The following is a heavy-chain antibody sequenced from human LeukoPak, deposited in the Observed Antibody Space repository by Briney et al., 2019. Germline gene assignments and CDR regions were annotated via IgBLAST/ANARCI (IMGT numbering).Heavy chain of an antibody. V-gene: IGHV1-24*01. CDR3: ATEAGVL. D-gene: IGHD1-1*01. Sequence: GASVKVSCKVFGNTLIAFSMHWVRQAPGKGLEWMGGFDPEDGETIYAQKFQGRVTMTEDTSTNTAYMELSSLRSEDTAVYYCATEAGVLWGQGTLVTVSS. J-gene: IGHJ4*02. CDR1: GNTLIAFS. CDR2: FDPEDGET.